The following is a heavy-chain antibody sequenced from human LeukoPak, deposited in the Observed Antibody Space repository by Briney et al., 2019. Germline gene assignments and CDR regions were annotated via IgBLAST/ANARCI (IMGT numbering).Heavy chain of an antibody. Sequence: GASVKVSCKASGYTFTGYYMHWVRQAPGQGLEWMGWINPNSGGTNYAQKFQGRVTMTRDTSISTAYMELSRLRSDDTAVYYCARDRVTMIVVVPDAFDIWGQGTMVTVSS. CDR3: ARDRVTMIVVVPDAFDI. V-gene: IGHV1-2*02. J-gene: IGHJ3*02. D-gene: IGHD3-22*01. CDR2: INPNSGGT. CDR1: GYTFTGYY.